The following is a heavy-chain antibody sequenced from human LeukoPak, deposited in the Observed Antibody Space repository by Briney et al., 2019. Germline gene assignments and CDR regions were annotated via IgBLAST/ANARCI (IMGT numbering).Heavy chain of an antibody. Sequence: GGSLRLSCAASGFTFSSYSMNWVRQAPGKGLEWVSSISSSSSYIYYADSVKGRFTISRDNAKNSLYLQMNSLRAEDTAVYYCASVVGATGDWFDPWGQGTLVTVSS. CDR2: ISSSSSYI. V-gene: IGHV3-21*04. J-gene: IGHJ5*02. D-gene: IGHD1-26*01. CDR1: GFTFSSYS. CDR3: ASVVGATGDWFDP.